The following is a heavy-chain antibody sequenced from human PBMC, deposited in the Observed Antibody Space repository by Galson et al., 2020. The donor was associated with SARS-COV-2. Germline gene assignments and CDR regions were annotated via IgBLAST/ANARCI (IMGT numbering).Heavy chain of an antibody. V-gene: IGHV3-7*03. CDR2: IKQDGSEK. CDR3: ARDDGSASLGPYYDFWSGYTIYYYYGMDV. Sequence: GESLKISCAASGFTFSSYWMSWVRQAPGKGLEWVANIKQDGSEKYYVDPEKGRFTISRDNAQNSLYLQMNSLRAEDTAVYYCARDDGSASLGPYYDFWSGYTIYYYYGMDVWGQGTTVTVSS. J-gene: IGHJ6*02. D-gene: IGHD3-3*01. CDR1: GFTFSSYW.